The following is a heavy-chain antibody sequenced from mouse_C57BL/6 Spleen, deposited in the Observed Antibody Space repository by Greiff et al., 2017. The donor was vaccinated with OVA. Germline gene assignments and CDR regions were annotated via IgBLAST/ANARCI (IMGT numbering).Heavy chain of an antibody. CDR3: GRYGGWDRAMDY. Sequence: EVHLVQSGGGLVQPTGSLKLSCAASGFTFNTYAMHWVRQAPGKGLEWVARIRSKSSNYATYYADSVKDRFTIARDYSQNMIYLQMNNLKTEDTAIYYCGRYGGWDRAMDYWGQGTSVTVSS. CDR1: GFTFNTYA. J-gene: IGHJ4*01. CDR2: IRSKSSNYAT. V-gene: IGHV10-3*01. D-gene: IGHD1-1*02.